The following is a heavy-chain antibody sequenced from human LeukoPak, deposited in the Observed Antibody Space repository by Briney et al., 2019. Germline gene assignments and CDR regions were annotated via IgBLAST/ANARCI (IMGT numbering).Heavy chain of an antibody. D-gene: IGHD3-3*01. CDR2: IVFDASNK. CDR1: GFTFSKYG. J-gene: IGHJ4*02. V-gene: IGHV3-30*02. CDR3: ARDYRPYYDFWSGYQPPDY. Sequence: GGSLRLSCAASGFTFSKYGVHWVRQAPGKGLEWVAFIVFDASNKYYADSVKGRFTISRDNSRNTLYLQMNSLRAEDTAVYYCARDYRPYYDFWSGYQPPDYWGQGTLVTVSS.